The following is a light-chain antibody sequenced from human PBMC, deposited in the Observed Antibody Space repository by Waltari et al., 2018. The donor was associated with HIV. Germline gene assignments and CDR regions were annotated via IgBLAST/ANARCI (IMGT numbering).Light chain of an antibody. CDR1: QSVSIY. Sequence: EIVLTQSPATLSLSPGERATLSCRASQSVSIYLAWYQQKPGQPPRLLIYDASNRATAIPARFSGSGSGTDFTLTISSLEPEDFAVYYCQQRSRWPPAYTFGQVTKLEIK. CDR2: DAS. J-gene: IGKJ2*01. CDR3: QQRSRWPPAYT. V-gene: IGKV3-11*01.